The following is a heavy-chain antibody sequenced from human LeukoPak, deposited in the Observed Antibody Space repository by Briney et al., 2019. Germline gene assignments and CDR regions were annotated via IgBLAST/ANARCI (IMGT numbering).Heavy chain of an antibody. Sequence: SETLSLTCTVSGYSISSGYYWGWIRQPPGKGLEWIGSIYHSGSTYYNPSLKSRVTISVDTSKNQFSLKLSSVTAADTAVYYCARDPTTLFGSGSYYPPDYWGQGTLVTVSS. CDR1: GYSISSGYY. CDR3: ARDPTTLFGSGSYYPPDY. J-gene: IGHJ4*02. D-gene: IGHD3-10*01. CDR2: IYHSGST. V-gene: IGHV4-38-2*02.